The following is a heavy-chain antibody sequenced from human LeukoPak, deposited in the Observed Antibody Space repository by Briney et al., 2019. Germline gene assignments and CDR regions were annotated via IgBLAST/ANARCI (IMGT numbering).Heavy chain of an antibody. CDR3: ARASFGWIDY. D-gene: IGHD3-3*01. CDR2: INYSGST. V-gene: IGHV4-59*08. J-gene: IGHJ4*02. Sequence: PSETLSLTCTVSGGSLSSYYWSWIRQPPGKGLEWIGYINYSGSTNYNPSLKSRVTILVDTSKNQFSLKVTSVTAADTAVYYCARASFGWIDYWGQGTLVTVSS. CDR1: GGSLSSYY.